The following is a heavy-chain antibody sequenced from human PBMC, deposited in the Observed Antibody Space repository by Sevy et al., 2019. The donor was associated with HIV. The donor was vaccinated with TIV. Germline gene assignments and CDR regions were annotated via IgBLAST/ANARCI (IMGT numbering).Heavy chain of an antibody. Sequence: GGSLRLSCIVSGISFTTSGMHWVRQAPGKGLEWVAVISYHGRDKFYAESVKGRSTISRDNSKNMLYLQMNSLRAEDTGVYYCAKDFTGYYGMDVWGQGTTVTVSS. V-gene: IGHV3-30*18. J-gene: IGHJ6*02. CDR1: GISFTTSG. CDR3: AKDFTGYYGMDV. D-gene: IGHD3-9*01. CDR2: ISYHGRDK.